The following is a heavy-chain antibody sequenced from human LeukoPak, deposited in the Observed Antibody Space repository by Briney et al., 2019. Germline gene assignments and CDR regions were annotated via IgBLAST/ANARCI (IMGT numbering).Heavy chain of an antibody. J-gene: IGHJ6*02. CDR2: IYYSGST. V-gene: IGHV4-59*08. CDR3: GRAIMVRGVNYYYGMDV. Sequence: SETLSLTCTVSGGSISSYFWSWIRQPPGKGLEWIGYIYYSGSTNYNPSLKSRVTISVDTSKNQFSLKLSSVTAADTAVYYCGRAIMVRGVNYYYGMDVWGQGTTVTVSS. CDR1: GGSISSYF. D-gene: IGHD3-10*01.